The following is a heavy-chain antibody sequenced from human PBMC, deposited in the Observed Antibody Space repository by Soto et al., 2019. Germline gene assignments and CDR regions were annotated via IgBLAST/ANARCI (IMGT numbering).Heavy chain of an antibody. CDR3: ARGRYGDY. CDR1: GYTFTSYG. D-gene: IGHD1-1*01. Sequence: QVHLVQSGAEVKKPGASVKVSCKGSGYTFTSYGITWVRQAPGQGLEWLGWISAHNGKTDYAQKLQGSVTVTRDTSASTAYMELRSLRSDETAVYYCARGRYGDYWGQGALVTVSS. CDR2: ISAHNGKT. J-gene: IGHJ4*02. V-gene: IGHV1-18*01.